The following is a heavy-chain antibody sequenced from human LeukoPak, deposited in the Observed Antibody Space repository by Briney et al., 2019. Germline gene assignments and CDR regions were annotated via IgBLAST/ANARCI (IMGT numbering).Heavy chain of an antibody. CDR3: VRDSDYQRNSGGRYAHYDALDI. Sequence: PGGSLRLSCAASEFTFSTFWMSWLRQSPGQGLKLMANIKADGSVKHYVDSMEGRFSISRDNARSSLYLQMNSLRAEDTAVYYCVRDSDYQRNSGGRYAHYDALDIWGHGTMVTVSS. V-gene: IGHV3-7*01. CDR1: EFTFSTFW. D-gene: IGHD2-21*01. J-gene: IGHJ3*02. CDR2: IKADGSVK.